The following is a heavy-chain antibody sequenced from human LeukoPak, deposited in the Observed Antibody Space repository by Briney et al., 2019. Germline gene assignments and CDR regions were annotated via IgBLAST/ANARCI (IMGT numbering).Heavy chain of an antibody. D-gene: IGHD6-19*01. V-gene: IGHV4-4*02. CDR1: GGSISSTNW. CDR3: ARAVSSGWGAFDI. CDR2: IYHRGST. J-gene: IGHJ3*02. Sequence: KSSGTLSLTCAVSGGSISSTNWWSWVRQPPGKGLEWIGEIYHRGSTNYNPSLKSRVTISLDKSKNQFPLQLSSVTAADTAVYYCARAVSSGWGAFDIWGQGTMVTVSS.